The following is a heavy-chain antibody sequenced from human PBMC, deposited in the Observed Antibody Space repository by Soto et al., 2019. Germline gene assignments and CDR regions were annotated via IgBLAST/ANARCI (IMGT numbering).Heavy chain of an antibody. D-gene: IGHD3-22*01. Sequence: SETLSLTCAVSGGSISSGGYSWSWIRQPPGKGLEWIGYIYHSGSTYYNPSLKSRVTISVDRSKNQFSLKLSSVTAADTAVYYCARAVVDYDSSGYTTLFDYWGQGTLVTVSS. CDR2: IYHSGST. V-gene: IGHV4-30-2*01. J-gene: IGHJ4*02. CDR3: ARAVVDYDSSGYTTLFDY. CDR1: GGSISSGGYS.